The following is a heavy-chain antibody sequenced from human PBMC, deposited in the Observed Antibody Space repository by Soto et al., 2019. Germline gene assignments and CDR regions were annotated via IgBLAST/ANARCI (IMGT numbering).Heavy chain of an antibody. Sequence: PSETLSPTCTVSGGSISSYFWSWIRQPPGKGLEWIGYIYHSGTSFYNPSLKSRVTISVDGSKNQFSLKVNSVTAADTAAYYCARGRLVPAVNFDYWGLGTLVTVSS. J-gene: IGHJ4*02. CDR1: GGSISSYF. CDR2: IYHSGTS. V-gene: IGHV4-59*12. CDR3: ARGRLVPAVNFDY. D-gene: IGHD2-2*01.